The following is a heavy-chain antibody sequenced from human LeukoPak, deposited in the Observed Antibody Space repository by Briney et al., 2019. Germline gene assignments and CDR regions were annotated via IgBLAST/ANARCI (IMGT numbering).Heavy chain of an antibody. D-gene: IGHD6-6*01. J-gene: IGHJ6*02. CDR3: ARGGVSSALDV. CDR2: MSSSGLYI. V-gene: IGHV3-21*01. CDR1: GFTFSSYA. Sequence: PGGSLRLSCAASGFTFSSYAMFWVRQAPGRGLEWLSTMSSSGLYIFYADSVKGRFTISRDNSKNSLYLQMNSLRAEDTAVYYCARGGVSSALDVWGRGTTVTVSS.